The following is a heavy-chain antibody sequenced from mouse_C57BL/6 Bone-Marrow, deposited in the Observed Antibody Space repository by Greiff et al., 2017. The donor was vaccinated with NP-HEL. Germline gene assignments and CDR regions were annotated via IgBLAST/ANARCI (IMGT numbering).Heavy chain of an antibody. CDR2: RNPGSGGS. Sequence: VQLQQSGAELVRPGTSVKVSCKASGYAFTNYLIEWVKQRPGKGLEGSGVRNPGSGGSNYNEKFKGKATLTADKSSSTAYMQLSSLTSEDSAVYFCARSITTVVATRYFDYWGQGTTLTVSS. J-gene: IGHJ2*01. V-gene: IGHV1-54*01. D-gene: IGHD1-1*01. CDR1: GYAFTNYL. CDR3: ARSITTVVATRYFDY.